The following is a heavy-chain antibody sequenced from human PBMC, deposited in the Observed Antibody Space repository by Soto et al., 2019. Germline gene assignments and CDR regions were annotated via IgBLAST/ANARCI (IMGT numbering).Heavy chain of an antibody. CDR3: TREYCSSTSCYDYYYYGMDV. CDR2: IRGKAYGGTT. J-gene: IGHJ6*02. CDR1: GFTFGDYA. Sequence: PGGSLRLSCTASGFTFGDYAMSWFRQAPGKGLEWVGFIRGKAYGGTTEYAASVKGRFTISRDDSKSIAYLQMNSLKTEDTAVYYCTREYCSSTSCYDYYYYGMDVWGQGTTVTV. D-gene: IGHD2-2*01. V-gene: IGHV3-49*03.